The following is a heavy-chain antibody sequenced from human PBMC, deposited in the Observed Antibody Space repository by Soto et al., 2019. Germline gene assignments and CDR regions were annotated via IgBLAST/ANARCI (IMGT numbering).Heavy chain of an antibody. CDR2: IYYSVST. D-gene: IGHD4-17*01. V-gene: IGHV4-59*08. Sequence: ETLSLTCTVSGGSISSYYWSWIRQPPGKGLEWIGYIYYSVSTNYNPSLKSRVTISVDTSKNQFSLKLSSVTAADTAVYYCARHEPLHGDYDYWGQGTLVTVSS. CDR3: ARHEPLHGDYDY. CDR1: GGSISSYY. J-gene: IGHJ4*02.